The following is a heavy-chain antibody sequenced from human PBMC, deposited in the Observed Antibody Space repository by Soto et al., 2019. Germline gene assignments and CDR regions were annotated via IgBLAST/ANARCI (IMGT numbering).Heavy chain of an antibody. CDR1: GYTFSSYG. CDR3: ARDRGYNWNYGWVAP. J-gene: IGHJ5*02. V-gene: IGHV1-18*01. Sequence: QGQLVQSGAEVKKPGASVKVSCKASGYTFSSYGISWVRQAPGQGLEWMGRISAYNGNTNYAQKLQGRVTMTTDTSTSTAYMELRSLRSDDTAVYYCARDRGYNWNYGWVAPWGQGPLVTVSS. CDR2: ISAYNGNT. D-gene: IGHD1-7*01.